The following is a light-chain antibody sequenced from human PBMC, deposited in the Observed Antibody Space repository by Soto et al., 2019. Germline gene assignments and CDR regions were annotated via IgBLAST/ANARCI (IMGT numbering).Light chain of an antibody. Sequence: QAASVSGSPGQSITISCTGTSSDVGGYNYVSWYQQHPGKAPKLMIYEVNNRPSGVSNRFSGSKSGNTASLTISGLQAEDEADYYCTSYTITSSLDVFGTGTKLTVL. CDR1: SSDVGGYNY. CDR3: TSYTITSSLDV. V-gene: IGLV2-14*01. J-gene: IGLJ1*01. CDR2: EVN.